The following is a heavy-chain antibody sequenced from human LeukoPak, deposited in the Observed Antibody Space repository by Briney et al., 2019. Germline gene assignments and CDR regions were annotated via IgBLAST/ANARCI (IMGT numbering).Heavy chain of an antibody. Sequence: SETLSLTCAVYGGSFSGYYWSWIRQPPGKGLEWIGEINHSGSTNYNPSLKGRVTISVDTSKNQFSLKLSSVTAADTAVYYCATGGVWARVGATKYNWFDPWGQGTLVTVSS. J-gene: IGHJ5*02. D-gene: IGHD1-26*01. CDR2: INHSGST. V-gene: IGHV4-34*01. CDR1: GGSFSGYY. CDR3: ATGGVWARVGATKYNWFDP.